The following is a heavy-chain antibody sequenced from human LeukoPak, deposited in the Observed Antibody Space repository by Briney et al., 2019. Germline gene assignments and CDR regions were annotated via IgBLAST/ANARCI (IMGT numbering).Heavy chain of an antibody. CDR2: IYHSGST. D-gene: IGHD2-15*01. CDR3: ARGGIGDIVVVVAAFDY. Sequence: PSETLSLTCTVSGGSISSGNYYWSWIRQHPGKGLEWIGYIYHSGSTYYNPSLKSRVTISIDMSKNQFSLKLNSVTAADTAVCYCARGGIGDIVVVVAAFDYWGQGTLVTVSS. CDR1: GGSISSGNYY. J-gene: IGHJ4*02. V-gene: IGHV4-31*03.